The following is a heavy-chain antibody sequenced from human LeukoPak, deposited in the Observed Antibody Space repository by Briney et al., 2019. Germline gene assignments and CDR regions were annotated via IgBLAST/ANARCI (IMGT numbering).Heavy chain of an antibody. J-gene: IGHJ5*02. D-gene: IGHD6-13*01. CDR1: GFTFRDYN. CDR2: IDGRSSTI. CDR3: VRGLGDSSTYNWFDP. V-gene: IGHV3-48*04. Sequence: PGGSLRLSCVASGFTFRDYNMDWVRQAPGKGLEWVSYIDGRSSTIHYADSVMGRFTISRDNAKSSLFLQMNSLRGEDTAVYYCVRGLGDSSTYNWFDPWGQGTLVTVSS.